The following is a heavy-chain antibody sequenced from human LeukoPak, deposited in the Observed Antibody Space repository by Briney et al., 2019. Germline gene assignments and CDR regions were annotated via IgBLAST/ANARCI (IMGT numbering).Heavy chain of an antibody. J-gene: IGHJ6*03. CDR1: GFIFSDYY. D-gene: IGHD3/OR15-3a*01. CDR2: IDPRGRGI. Sequence: KAGGSLRLSCVASGFIFSDYYMTWIRQAPGGGLEWLSGIDPRGRGIYYADSVTGRFTISRDNAKNSLYLQINNLRADDTAVYYCARDPGTGYPPYFDYYIDVWGTGTTVTVS. V-gene: IGHV3-11*04. CDR3: ARDPGTGYPPYFDYYIDV.